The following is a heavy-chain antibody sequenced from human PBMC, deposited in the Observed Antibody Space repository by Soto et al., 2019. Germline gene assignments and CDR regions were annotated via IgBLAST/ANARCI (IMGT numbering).Heavy chain of an antibody. Sequence: SETLSLTCAVSGGSISSGGYSWSWIRQPPGKGLEWIGYIYHSGSTYYNPSLKSRVTISVDRSKNQFSLKLSSVTAADTAVYYCARGRTTIFGVVTTRLDYWGQGTLVTVSS. CDR2: IYHSGST. D-gene: IGHD3-3*01. CDR1: GGSISSGGYS. V-gene: IGHV4-30-2*01. CDR3: ARGRTTIFGVVTTRLDY. J-gene: IGHJ4*02.